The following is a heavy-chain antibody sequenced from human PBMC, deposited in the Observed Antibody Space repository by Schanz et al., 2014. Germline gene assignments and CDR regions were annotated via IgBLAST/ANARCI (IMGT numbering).Heavy chain of an antibody. CDR2: INPIGGST. J-gene: IGHJ4*02. Sequence: QVQLLQSGAEVKKPGASMKVSCKASGYTFTNFFLHWVRQAPGQGLEWMGIINPIGGSTTYAQKFRGAVTLTTDTSTDTAYLELTSLRSEDTAVYYCARDQSPYTNSSDVRYFDYWGQGSLVTVSS. CDR1: GYTFTNFF. CDR3: ARDQSPYTNSSDVRYFDY. V-gene: IGHV1-46*01. D-gene: IGHD6-6*01.